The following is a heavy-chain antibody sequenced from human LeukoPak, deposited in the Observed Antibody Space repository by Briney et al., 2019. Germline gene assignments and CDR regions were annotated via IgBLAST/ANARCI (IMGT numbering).Heavy chain of an antibody. D-gene: IGHD2-15*01. Sequence: SETLSLTCTVSGGSISFYYWSWIREPPGKGLEWIGNINYSGSNNYNPSLKSRVTTSVDTSKNQFSLKLSSVTGADTAVYYCASGWTTYCSGGSCYPGDYWGQGTLVTVSP. CDR3: ASGWTTYCSGGSCYPGDY. V-gene: IGHV4-59*01. CDR1: GGSISFYY. CDR2: INYSGSN. J-gene: IGHJ4*02.